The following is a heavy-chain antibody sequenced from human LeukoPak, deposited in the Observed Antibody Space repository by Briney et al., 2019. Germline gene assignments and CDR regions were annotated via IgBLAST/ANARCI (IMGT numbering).Heavy chain of an antibody. D-gene: IGHD3-16*02. J-gene: IGHJ4*02. CDR3: ATSPYYDYVWGSYRFDY. CDR1: GGTFISYA. CDR2: IIPIFGTA. V-gene: IGHV1-69*13. Sequence: APVKVSCKASGGTFISYAISWVRQAPGQGLEWMGGIIPIFGTANYAQKFQGRVTITADESTSTAYMELSSLRSEDTAVYYCATSPYYDYVWGSYRFDYWGQGTLVTVSS.